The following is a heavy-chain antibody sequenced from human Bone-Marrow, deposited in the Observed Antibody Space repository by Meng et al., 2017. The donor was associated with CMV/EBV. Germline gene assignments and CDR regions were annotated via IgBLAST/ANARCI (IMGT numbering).Heavy chain of an antibody. CDR1: GFIFSSYE. V-gene: IGHV3-48*03. D-gene: IGHD3-10*01. CDR2: ISSGATNT. J-gene: IGHJ4*02. Sequence: SCVASGFIFSSYEMTWVRQAPGKGLEWLAHISSGATNTYHADSVKDRFTISRDNAKNSLYLQMNSLSDEDTAVYYCARDTRWFGLDFWGQGTLVTVSS. CDR3: ARDTRWFGLDF.